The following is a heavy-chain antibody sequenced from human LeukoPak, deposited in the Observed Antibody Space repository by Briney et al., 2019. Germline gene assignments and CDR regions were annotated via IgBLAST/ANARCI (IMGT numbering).Heavy chain of an antibody. CDR1: GFTVSSNY. J-gene: IGHJ6*04. V-gene: IGHV3-53*01. D-gene: IGHD3-10*01. CDR3: ARGVSSPWFGELPPPHYYYYGMDV. CDR2: IYSGGST. Sequence: GGSLRLSCAASGFTVSSNYMSWVRQAPGKGLEWVSVIYSGGSTYYADSVKGRFTISRDNSKNTLYLQMNSLRAEDTAVYYCARGVSSPWFGELPPPHYYYYGMDVWGKGTTVTVSS.